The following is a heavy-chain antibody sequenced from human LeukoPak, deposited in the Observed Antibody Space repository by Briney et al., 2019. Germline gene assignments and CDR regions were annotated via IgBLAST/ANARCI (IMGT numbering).Heavy chain of an antibody. CDR2: IIPIFGTA. D-gene: IGHD2-2*01. Sequence: SVKVSCKASGGTFSSYAISWVRQAPGQGLEWMGGIIPIFGTANYAQKFRGRVTITADESTSTAYMELSSLRSEDTAVYYCAKERLGYCSSTSCYCFDYWGREPWSPSPQ. J-gene: IGHJ4*02. CDR1: GGTFSSYA. V-gene: IGHV1-69*01. CDR3: AKERLGYCSSTSCYCFDY.